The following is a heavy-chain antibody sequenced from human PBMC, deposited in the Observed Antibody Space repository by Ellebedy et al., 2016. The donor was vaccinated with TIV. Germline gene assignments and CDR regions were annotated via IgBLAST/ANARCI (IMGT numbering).Heavy chain of an antibody. CDR3: AAYYGGRFDY. CDR1: GGSISTFY. J-gene: IGHJ4*02. CDR2: IYYIGIT. V-gene: IGHV4-59*01. D-gene: IGHD4-23*01. Sequence: MPSETLSLTCNVSGGSISTFYWSWIRQPPGKGLAFIGFIYYIGITNYNPSLESRVAISIDTSATQFSLRLSSVTAADTAVYYCAAYYGGRFDYWGQGTPVTVSS.